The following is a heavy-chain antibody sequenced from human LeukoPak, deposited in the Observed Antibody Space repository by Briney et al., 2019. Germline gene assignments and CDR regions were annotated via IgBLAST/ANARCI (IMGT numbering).Heavy chain of an antibody. V-gene: IGHV3-23*01. CDR3: AKWGDYDVLTGYYVSDF. Sequence: GGSLRLSCAASGFTFSSYAMSWVRQAPGKGVEWVSAISGRSNNTYYADSVKGRFTISRDSSKNTLYLQMNSLRADDTAVYYCAKWGDYDVLTGYYVSDFWGQGTLVTVSS. J-gene: IGHJ4*02. D-gene: IGHD3-9*01. CDR1: GFTFSSYA. CDR2: ISGRSNNT.